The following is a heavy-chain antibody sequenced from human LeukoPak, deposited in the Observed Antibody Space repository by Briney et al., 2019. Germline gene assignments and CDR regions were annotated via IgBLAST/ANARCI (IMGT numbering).Heavy chain of an antibody. CDR3: ARDLFRELRPFDY. D-gene: IGHD1-26*01. CDR1: GGSFSGYY. CDR2: INHSGST. V-gene: IGHV4-34*01. J-gene: IGHJ4*02. Sequence: PSETLSPTCAVYGGSFSGYYWSWIRQPPGKGLEWIGEINHSGSTNYNPSLKSRVTISVDTSKNQFSLKLSSVTAADTAVYYCARDLFRELRPFDYWGQGTLVTVSS.